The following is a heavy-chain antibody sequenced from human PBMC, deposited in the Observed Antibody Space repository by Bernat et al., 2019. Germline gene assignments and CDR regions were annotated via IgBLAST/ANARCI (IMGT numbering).Heavy chain of an antibody. CDR1: GGPISGGNSC. CDR2: IYYGGNT. CDR3: ARRAGGYDFLDY. J-gene: IGHJ4*02. Sequence: QLQLQESGPGLVKPSETLSLTCSVSGGPISGGNSCWDWIRQPPGKGLEWIGSIYYGGNTYHNSSLKSRVTISVDTSKSQFSLKLSSVTAADTAVYYCARRAGGYDFLDYWGRGTRVTVSS. D-gene: IGHD5-12*01. V-gene: IGHV4-39*01.